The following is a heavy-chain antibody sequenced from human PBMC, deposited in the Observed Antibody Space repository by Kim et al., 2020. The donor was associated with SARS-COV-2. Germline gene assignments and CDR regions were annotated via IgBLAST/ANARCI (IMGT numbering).Heavy chain of an antibody. J-gene: IGHJ6*02. D-gene: IGHD2-2*01. Sequence: GGSLRLSCAASGFTFSSYSMNWVRQAPGKGLEWVSYISSSSTIYYADSVKGRFTISRDNAKNSLYLQMNSLRAEDTAVYYCASQEDRYCSSTSCYEYYYYGMDGWGQGTTVTVSS. V-gene: IGHV3-48*04. CDR1: GFTFSSYS. CDR2: ISSSSTI. CDR3: ASQEDRYCSSTSCYEYYYYGMDG.